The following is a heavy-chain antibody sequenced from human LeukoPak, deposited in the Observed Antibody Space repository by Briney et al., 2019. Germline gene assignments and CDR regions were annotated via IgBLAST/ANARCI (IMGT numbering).Heavy chain of an antibody. V-gene: IGHV3-30-3*01. CDR2: ISYDGSNK. D-gene: IGHD3-9*01. CDR1: GFTFSSYA. CDR3: ARDPFEGYFDWLLLGPKAYHFDY. Sequence: GGSLRLSCAASGFTFSSYAMHWVRQAPGKGLEWVAVISYDGSNKYYADSVKGRFTISRDNSKNTLYLQMNSLRAEDTAVYYCARDPFEGYFDWLLLGPKAYHFDYWGQGTLVTVSS. J-gene: IGHJ4*02.